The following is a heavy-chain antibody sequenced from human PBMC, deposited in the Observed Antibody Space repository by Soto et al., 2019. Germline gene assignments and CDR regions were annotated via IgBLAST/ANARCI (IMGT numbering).Heavy chain of an antibody. V-gene: IGHV3-53*01. J-gene: IGHJ4*02. Sequence: PGGSLRLSCAASGFTVSSNYMSWVRQAPGKGLEWVSVIYSGGSTYYADSVKGRFTISRDNSKNTLYLQMNSLRAEDTAVYYCARGWIQLWHYYFDYWGQGTLVTSPQ. CDR1: GFTVSSNY. CDR3: ARGWIQLWHYYFDY. CDR2: IYSGGST. D-gene: IGHD5-18*01.